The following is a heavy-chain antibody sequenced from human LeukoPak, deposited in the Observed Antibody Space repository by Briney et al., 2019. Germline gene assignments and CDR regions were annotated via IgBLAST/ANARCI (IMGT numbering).Heavy chain of an antibody. Sequence: GGSLRLSCAASGFTFSSYEMNWVRQAPGKGLEWVSYISSSGSAIYYADSVKGRFTISRDNAKNSLYLQMNSLRAEDTAVYYCGRGGIVVLPAAFGYWGQGTLVTVSS. CDR1: GFTFSSYE. J-gene: IGHJ4*02. V-gene: IGHV3-48*03. D-gene: IGHD2-2*01. CDR2: ISSSGSAI. CDR3: GRGGIVVLPAAFGY.